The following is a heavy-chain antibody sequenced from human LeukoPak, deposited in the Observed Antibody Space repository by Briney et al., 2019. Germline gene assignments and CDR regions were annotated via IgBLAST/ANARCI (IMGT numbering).Heavy chain of an antibody. CDR1: GGTYSSYA. Sequence: ASVEVSCKASGGTYSSYAISWVRQAPGQGLEWMGGIIPIFGTANYAQKFQGRVTITADESTSTAYMELSSLRSEDTAVYYCARVTYGDFNWFDPWGQGTLVTVSS. CDR3: ARVTYGDFNWFDP. CDR2: IIPIFGTA. D-gene: IGHD4-17*01. V-gene: IGHV1-69*01. J-gene: IGHJ5*02.